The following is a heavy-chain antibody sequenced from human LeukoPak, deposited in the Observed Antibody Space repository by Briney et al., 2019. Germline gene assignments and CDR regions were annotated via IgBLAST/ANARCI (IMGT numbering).Heavy chain of an antibody. CDR2: IIPIFGTA. V-gene: IGHV1-69*13. Sequence: SVKVSCKASGGTFSSYAISWVRQAPGQGLEWMGGIIPIFGTANYAQKFQGRVTITADESTSTAYMELSSLRSEDTAVYYCARGGALYYDSSGYYLTWGQGTLVNVSS. D-gene: IGHD3-22*01. CDR3: ARGGALYYDSSGYYLT. J-gene: IGHJ4*02. CDR1: GGTFSSYA.